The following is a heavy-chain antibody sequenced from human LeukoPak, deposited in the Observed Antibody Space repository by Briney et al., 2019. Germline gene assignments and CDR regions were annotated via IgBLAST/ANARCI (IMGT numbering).Heavy chain of an antibody. D-gene: IGHD3-22*01. J-gene: IGHJ4*02. CDR3: ARDHYDSSGFLNYFDY. V-gene: IGHV3-30-3*01. CDR2: ISYDGSNK. CDR1: GFTFSSYA. Sequence: PGGSLRLSCAASGFTFSSYAMHWVRQAPGKGLEWVAVISYDGSNKYYADSVKGRFTISRDNSKNTLYLQMNSLRAEDTAVYYCARDHYDSSGFLNYFDYWGQGTLVTVSS.